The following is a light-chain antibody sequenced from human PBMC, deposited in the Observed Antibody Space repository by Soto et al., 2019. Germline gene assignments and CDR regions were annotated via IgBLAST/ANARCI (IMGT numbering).Light chain of an antibody. V-gene: IGKV4-1*01. CDR3: QQYYSYPLT. CDR2: WAS. J-gene: IGKJ4*01. Sequence: DIVMTQSPDSLAVSLGERATINCKSSQSVLFSNNKNYFAWYQQKPGQPPKMLIYWASTRESGVPDRFIGGGSGTDFTLTISCLQSEDFATYYCQQYYSYPLTFGGGTKVDIK. CDR1: QSVLFSNNKNY.